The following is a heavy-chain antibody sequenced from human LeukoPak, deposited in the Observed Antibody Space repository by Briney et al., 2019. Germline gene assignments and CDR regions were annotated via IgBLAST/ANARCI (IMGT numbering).Heavy chain of an antibody. Sequence: SETLSLTCTVSGGSISSYYWSWIRQPPGKGLEWIGYIYYSGSTNYNPSLKSRVTISVDTSKNQFSLKLSSVTAADTAVYYCARLRTTVVRTRGAFDIWGQGTMVTVSS. CDR1: GGSISSYY. V-gene: IGHV4-59*01. CDR2: IYYSGST. CDR3: ARLRTTVVRTRGAFDI. J-gene: IGHJ3*02. D-gene: IGHD4-23*01.